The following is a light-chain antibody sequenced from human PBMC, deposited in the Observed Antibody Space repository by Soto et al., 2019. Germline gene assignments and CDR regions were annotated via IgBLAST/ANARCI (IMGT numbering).Light chain of an antibody. V-gene: IGKV1-9*01. Sequence: IHLTQSPSSLSASVGDRVTITCRASQGISSYFASYQRKPGKAPKLLIYAASPLQSGVPSRFSGSGSGTDFTLTITSLQTEDFATYYCQQLNSYPLTFGGGTKVDIK. J-gene: IGKJ4*01. CDR3: QQLNSYPLT. CDR1: QGISSY. CDR2: AAS.